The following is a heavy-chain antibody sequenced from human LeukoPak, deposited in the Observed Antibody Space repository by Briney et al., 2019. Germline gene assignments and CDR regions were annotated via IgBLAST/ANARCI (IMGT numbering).Heavy chain of an antibody. Sequence: PETLSLTCAVYGGSFSPYYWSWIRQSPGKGLEWIAEINDSGSTNYNPSLKSRVTISVDTSKNQFSLKLSSVTAADTAVYYCARQLLITEYYYYYYYMDVWGKGTTVTVSS. CDR1: GGSFSPYY. V-gene: IGHV4-34*01. CDR2: INDSGST. CDR3: ARQLLITEYYYYYYYMDV. D-gene: IGHD2-8*01. J-gene: IGHJ6*03.